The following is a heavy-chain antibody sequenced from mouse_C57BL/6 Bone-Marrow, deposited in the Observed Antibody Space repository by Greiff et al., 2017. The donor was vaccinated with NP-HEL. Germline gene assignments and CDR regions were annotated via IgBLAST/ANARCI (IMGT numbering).Heavy chain of an antibody. CDR3: TRRTGTVFDY. CDR2: IYPGNSDT. CDR1: GYTFTSYW. V-gene: IGHV1-5*01. J-gene: IGHJ2*01. Sequence: VQLQQSGTVLARPGASVKMSCKTSGYTFTSYWMHWVKQRPGQGLEWIGAIYPGNSDTSYNQKFKGKAKLTAVTSARTAYMELSSLTDGVSAVYYCTRRTGTVFDYWRQGTTRTVSS. D-gene: IGHD4-1*01.